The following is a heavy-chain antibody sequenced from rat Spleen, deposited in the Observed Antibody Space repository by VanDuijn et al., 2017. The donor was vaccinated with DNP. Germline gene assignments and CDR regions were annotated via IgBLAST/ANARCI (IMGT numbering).Heavy chain of an antibody. J-gene: IGHJ1*01. CDR3: ARRRLPYWYFDF. D-gene: IGHD1-4*01. CDR2: IHTGSGST. Sequence: QVQLQQSGAELAKPGSSVKISCKASGYTFTSYYISWIKQTTRQGLEFIGYIHTGSGSTNYDEKFKGKATLTVDKSSITAFMQLSSLTPDDSAVYYCARRRLPYWYFDFWGPGTMVTLSS. V-gene: IGHV1-43*01. CDR1: GYTFTSYY.